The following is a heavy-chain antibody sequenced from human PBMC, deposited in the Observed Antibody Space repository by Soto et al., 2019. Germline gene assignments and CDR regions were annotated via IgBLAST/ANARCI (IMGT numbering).Heavy chain of an antibody. Sequence: GASVKVSCKESGYTFTSYYMHWVRQAPGQGLEWMGIINPSGGSTSYAQKFQGRVTMTRDTSTSTVYMELSSLRSEDTAVYYCARDFPPYPLGPHDSSGYFWWFDPWGQGTLVTVSS. J-gene: IGHJ5*02. CDR1: GYTFTSYY. V-gene: IGHV1-46*01. CDR2: INPSGGST. CDR3: ARDFPPYPLGPHDSSGYFWWFDP. D-gene: IGHD3-22*01.